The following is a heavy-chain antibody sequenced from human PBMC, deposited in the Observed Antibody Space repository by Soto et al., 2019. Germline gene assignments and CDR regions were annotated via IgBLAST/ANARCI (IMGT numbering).Heavy chain of an antibody. J-gene: IGHJ3*02. D-gene: IGHD2-15*01. CDR1: GISFIGYG. Sequence: GGSLRLSCAASGISFIGYGMNWVRQAPGKGLEWVSAIGTAGDTYYPGSVKGRFTISRENAKNSLYLQMNSLRAGDTAVYYCARALHSYDAFDIWGQGTMVTVSS. CDR3: ARALHSYDAFDI. V-gene: IGHV3-13*04. CDR2: IGTAGDT.